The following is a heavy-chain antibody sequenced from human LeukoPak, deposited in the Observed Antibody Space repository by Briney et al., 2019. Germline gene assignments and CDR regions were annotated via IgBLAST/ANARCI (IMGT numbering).Heavy chain of an antibody. CDR1: GGSFSGYY. J-gene: IGHJ4*02. V-gene: IGHV4-34*01. CDR2: INHSGST. Sequence: PSETLSLTCAVYGGSFSGYYWSWIRQPPGKGLEWIGEINHSGSTNYNPSLKSRVTISADTSKNQFSLKLSSVTAADTAVNYCARGRDYVWGSYRYYFDYWGQGTLVTVSS. D-gene: IGHD3-16*02. CDR3: ARGRDYVWGSYRYYFDY.